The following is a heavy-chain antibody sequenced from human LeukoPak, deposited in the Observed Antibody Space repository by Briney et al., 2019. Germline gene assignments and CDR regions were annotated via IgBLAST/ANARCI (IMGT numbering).Heavy chain of an antibody. J-gene: IGHJ4*02. V-gene: IGHV3-23*01. CDR1: GFTFDSYA. CDR3: AKSPRYYYDSSGYRYFDY. Sequence: PGGSLRLSCVASGFTFDSYATNWVRQAPGKGLEWVSAIGGSGGSTFYADSVKGRFTISRDESTNTVSLQMNSLRVEDTAVYYCAKSPRYYYDSSGYRYFDYWGQGTLVTVSS. CDR2: IGGSGGST. D-gene: IGHD3-22*01.